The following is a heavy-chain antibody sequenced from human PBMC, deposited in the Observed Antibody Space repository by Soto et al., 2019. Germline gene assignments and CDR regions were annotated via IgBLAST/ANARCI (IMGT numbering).Heavy chain of an antibody. CDR2: ISSSGSTI. CDR1: GFTFSDYY. J-gene: IGHJ6*01. V-gene: IGHV3-11*01. CDR3: ARDHEYSSGHCHYGMDV. D-gene: IGHD6-19*01. Sequence: GGSLRLSCAASGFTFSDYYMSWIRQAPGKGLEWVSYISSSGSTIYYADSVKGRFTISRDNAKNSLYLQMNSLRAEDTAVYYCARDHEYSSGHCHYGMDVWGQETPVTVSA.